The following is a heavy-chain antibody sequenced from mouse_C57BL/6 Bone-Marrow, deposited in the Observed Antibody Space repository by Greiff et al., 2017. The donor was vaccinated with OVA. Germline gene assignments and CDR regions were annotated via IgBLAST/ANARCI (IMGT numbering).Heavy chain of an antibody. CDR2: IYPGGGYT. CDR1: GYTFTNYW. Sequence: QVQLKQSGAELVRPGTSVKMSCKASGYTFTNYWIGWAKQRPGHGLEWIGDIYPGGGYTNYNEKFKGKATLTADKSSSTAYMQFSSLTSEDSAIYYCARRDSNLLMDYWGQGTSVTVSS. J-gene: IGHJ4*01. V-gene: IGHV1-63*01. D-gene: IGHD2-5*01. CDR3: ARRDSNLLMDY.